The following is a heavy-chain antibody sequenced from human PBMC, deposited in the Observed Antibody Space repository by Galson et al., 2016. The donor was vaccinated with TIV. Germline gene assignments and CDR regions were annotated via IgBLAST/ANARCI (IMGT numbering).Heavy chain of an antibody. V-gene: IGHV4-30-2*01. Sequence: QVQLQESGPGLVKPSQTLSLTCVVSGDSISSGDYSWSWIRQPPGKVLEWIGYIYHSGSTYHNPSLKSRVTISGSRSKNQVRRKLRSVTAADTAVYYCASASTIFGVRNIEWLDPWGQGTLVTVSS. CDR3: ASASTIFGVRNIEWLDP. D-gene: IGHD3-3*01. CDR1: GDSISSGDYS. CDR2: IYHSGST. J-gene: IGHJ5*02.